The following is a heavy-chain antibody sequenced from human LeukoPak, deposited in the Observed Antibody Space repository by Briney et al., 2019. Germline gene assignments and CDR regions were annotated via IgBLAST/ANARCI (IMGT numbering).Heavy chain of an antibody. Sequence: GGSLRLSCAASGFTFSSYAISWVRQAPGKGLEWVSAISNSGRTYYADSVKGRFTISRDNSKNTVHLQMNSLRAEDTAVYYCAKESPYAVGGTGRVYYFDYWGQGALVPVSS. CDR2: ISNSGRT. CDR3: AKESPYAVGGTGRVYYFDY. J-gene: IGHJ4*02. V-gene: IGHV3-23*01. CDR1: GFTFSSYA. D-gene: IGHD1-26*01.